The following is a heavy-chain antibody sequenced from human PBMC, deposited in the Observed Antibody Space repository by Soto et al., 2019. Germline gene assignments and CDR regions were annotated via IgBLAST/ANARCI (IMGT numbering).Heavy chain of an antibody. CDR1: GGSFSGYY. D-gene: IGHD3-9*01. CDR2: INHSGST. J-gene: IGHJ6*02. V-gene: IGHV4-34*01. Sequence: QVQLQQWGAGLLKPSETLSLTCAVYGGSFSGYYWSWIRQPPGKGLEWIGEINHSGSTNYNPSLKSRVTISVDTSKHQFSLKLSSVTAADTAVYYCARDYDILTGYSLYYYYYGMDVWGQGTTVTVSS. CDR3: ARDYDILTGYSLYYYYYGMDV.